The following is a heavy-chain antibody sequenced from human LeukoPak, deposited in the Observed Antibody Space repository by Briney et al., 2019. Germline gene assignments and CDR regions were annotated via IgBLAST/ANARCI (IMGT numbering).Heavy chain of an antibody. D-gene: IGHD3-10*01. CDR3: ARGRRRFGELLYFDY. CDR1: GGSFSGYY. Sequence: SETLSLTCAVYGGSFSGYYWSWIRQPPGKGLEWIGEINHSGSTNYNPSLKSRVTISVDTSKNQFSLTLSSVTAADTAVYYCARGRRRFGELLYFDYWGQGTLVTVSS. CDR2: INHSGST. V-gene: IGHV4-34*01. J-gene: IGHJ4*02.